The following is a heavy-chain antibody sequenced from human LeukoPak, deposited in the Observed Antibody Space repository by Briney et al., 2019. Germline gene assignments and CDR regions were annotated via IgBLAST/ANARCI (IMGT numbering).Heavy chain of an antibody. Sequence: GASVKVSCKASGYTFTSYDINWVRQATGQGLEWMGWMNPNSGNTGYAQKFQGRVTMTRNISISTAYMELSSLRSEDTAVYYCASGVLLWFGGYGMDVWGQGTTVTVSS. V-gene: IGHV1-8*01. D-gene: IGHD3-10*01. J-gene: IGHJ6*02. CDR2: MNPNSGNT. CDR1: GYTFTSYD. CDR3: ASGVLLWFGGYGMDV.